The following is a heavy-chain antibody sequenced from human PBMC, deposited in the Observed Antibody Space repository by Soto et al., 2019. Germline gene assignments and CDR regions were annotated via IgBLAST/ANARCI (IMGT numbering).Heavy chain of an antibody. J-gene: IGHJ6*02. CDR3: ARHVPAAGYYYGMDV. D-gene: IGHD2-2*01. CDR1: GVTFSSYA. V-gene: IGHV1-69*12. Sequence: QVQLVQSGAEVKKPGSSVKVSCKASGVTFSSYAISWVRQAPGQGLEWMGGIIPIFGTADYAQKFQGRVTITADESKNTAYMELSSLRSEDTAVYYCARHVPAAGYYYGMDVWGQGTTVTVSS. CDR2: IIPIFGTA.